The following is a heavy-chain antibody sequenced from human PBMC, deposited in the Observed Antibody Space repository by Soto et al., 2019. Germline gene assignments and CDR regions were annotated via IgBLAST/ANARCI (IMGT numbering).Heavy chain of an antibody. J-gene: IGHJ4*02. D-gene: IGHD6-13*01. CDR3: AKVSSSWYAGFFDL. CDR2: LSDSGDST. CDR1: GFTFSSHA. V-gene: IGHV3-23*01. Sequence: EVQLLESGGGLVQPGRSLRLSCTASGFTFSSHAMTWVRQAPGKGLEWVSGLSDSGDSTYYADSVKGRFTIYRDNTMNTLYLQMNTLRVEDTAVYYCAKVSSSWYAGFFDLWGQGTLVTVSS.